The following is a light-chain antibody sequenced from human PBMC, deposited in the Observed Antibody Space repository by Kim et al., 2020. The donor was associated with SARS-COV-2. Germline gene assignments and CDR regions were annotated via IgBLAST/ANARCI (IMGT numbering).Light chain of an antibody. Sequence: VSLGERATFPCRASQSVRSNLAWYQQKPGQAPRLLIYDASNRATGIPVRFSGSGSGTEFTLTISSLQSEDFAVYYCQQYNDWPPLTFGQGTRLE. CDR2: DAS. CDR1: QSVRSN. V-gene: IGKV3-15*01. CDR3: QQYNDWPPLT. J-gene: IGKJ5*01.